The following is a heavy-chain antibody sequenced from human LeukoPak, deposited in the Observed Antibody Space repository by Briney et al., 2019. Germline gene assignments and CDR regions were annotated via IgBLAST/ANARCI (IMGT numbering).Heavy chain of an antibody. CDR2: INPNSGGT. V-gene: IGHV1-2*02. CDR1: GYTFTGYY. D-gene: IGHD3-10*01. CDR3: ARVRRAVSMVRGDTTGYYFDY. Sequence: SVKVSCKASGYTFTGYYMHWVRHAPGQGLEWMGWINPNSGGTKYAQKSQGRVTMTRDTSISTAYMELSTLRSDDTAVNYWARVRRAVSMVRGDTTGYYFDYWGQGTLVTASS. J-gene: IGHJ4*02.